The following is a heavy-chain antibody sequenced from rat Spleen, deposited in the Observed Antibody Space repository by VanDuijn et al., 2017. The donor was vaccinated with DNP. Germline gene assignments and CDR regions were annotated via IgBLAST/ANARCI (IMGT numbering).Heavy chain of an antibody. CDR1: GFTFSDYY. Sequence: EVLLVESDGGLVQPGRSLKLSCAVSGFTFSDYYMAWVRQAPAKGLEWVATISYNGGTPYYRDSVKGRFTISRDNANSTLHLQMDSLGSEDTATYYCARVWEPWGQGVMVTVSS. J-gene: IGHJ2*01. CDR2: ISYNGGTP. D-gene: IGHD1-3*01. V-gene: IGHV5-29*01. CDR3: ARVWEP.